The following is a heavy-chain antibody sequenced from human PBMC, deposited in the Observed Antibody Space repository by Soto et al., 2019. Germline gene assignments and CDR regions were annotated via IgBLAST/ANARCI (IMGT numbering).Heavy chain of an antibody. J-gene: IGHJ6*02. D-gene: IGHD3-10*01. CDR3: ATGRGRYYYYGMDV. CDR1: GFTFSSYA. Sequence: EVQLLESGGGLVQPGGSLRLSCAASGFTFSSYAMSWVRQAPGKGLEWVSAISGSGGSTYYADSVKGRFTISRDNSKNTLYLQMNSLSAEETAVYYCATGRGRYYYYGMDVWGQGTTVTVSS. V-gene: IGHV3-23*01. CDR2: ISGSGGST.